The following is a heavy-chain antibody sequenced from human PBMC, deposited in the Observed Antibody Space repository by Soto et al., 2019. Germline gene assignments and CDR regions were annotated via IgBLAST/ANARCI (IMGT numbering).Heavy chain of an antibody. CDR2: ISNRGDT. Sequence: EVQLVESGGGLVQPGGSLRLSCTASGFIVSDTYMNWVRQAPGKGLEWVSVISNRGDTHYADSVRGRFGLSRDIADNTVHLQMNNRRVADTAVYYCAREPRYCRGGSCSITGDAFDIWGQGTMVTVSS. CDR1: GFIVSDTY. J-gene: IGHJ3*02. CDR3: AREPRYCRGGSCSITGDAFDI. D-gene: IGHD2-15*01. V-gene: IGHV3-66*01.